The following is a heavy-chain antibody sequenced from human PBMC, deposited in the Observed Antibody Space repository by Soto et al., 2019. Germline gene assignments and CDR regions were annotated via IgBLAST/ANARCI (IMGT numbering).Heavy chain of an antibody. CDR2: ISATGTTT. Sequence: EVQLMESGGGLVQPGGSLRLSCAASEFSFSSYALNWVRQAPGKGLEWVSAISATGTTTYYADSVKGRFTISRDNSKITLFLQMDSLSPEDTAVYYCATYSSPFDYWGQGTLVTVSS. CDR3: ATYSSPFDY. V-gene: IGHV3-23*01. J-gene: IGHJ4*02. D-gene: IGHD6-13*01. CDR1: EFSFSSYA.